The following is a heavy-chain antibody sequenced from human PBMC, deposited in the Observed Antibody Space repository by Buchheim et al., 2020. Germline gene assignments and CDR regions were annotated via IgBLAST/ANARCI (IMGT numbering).Heavy chain of an antibody. CDR1: GYTFTSYD. J-gene: IGHJ4*02. Sequence: QVQLVQSGAEVKKPGASVKVSCKASGYTFTSYDINWVRQAPGQGLEWMGIINPSGGSTSYAQKFQGRVTMTRDTSTSTVYMELSSLRSEDTAVYYCAREGVYYDSSGYYRNFDYWGQGTL. CDR3: AREGVYYDSSGYYRNFDY. D-gene: IGHD3-22*01. CDR2: INPSGGST. V-gene: IGHV1-46*03.